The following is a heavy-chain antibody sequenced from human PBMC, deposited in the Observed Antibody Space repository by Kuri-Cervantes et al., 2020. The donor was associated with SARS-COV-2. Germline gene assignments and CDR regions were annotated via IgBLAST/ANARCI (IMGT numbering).Heavy chain of an antibody. CDR3: ARDHRMITFGGVVDHFGY. D-gene: IGHD3-16*02. J-gene: IGHJ4*02. CDR2: ISGYNGNT. V-gene: IGHV1-18*04. CDR1: GYTFTSYG. Sequence: ASVKVSCKASGYTFTSYGISWVRQAPGQGLEWMGWISGYNGNTNYAQKLQGRVTMTTDTSTSTADMELRSLRPDDTAVYYCARDHRMITFGGVVDHFGYWGQGTLVTVSS.